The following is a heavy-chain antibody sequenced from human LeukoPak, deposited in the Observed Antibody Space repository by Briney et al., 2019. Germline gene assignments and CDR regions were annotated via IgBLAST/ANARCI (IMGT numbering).Heavy chain of an antibody. D-gene: IGHD4-23*01. CDR2: ISGSDSGT. Sequence: GGSLRLSCVASGFSFSTYWMSWVRQAPGKGLEWVSGISGSDSGTYYADSVKGRFTISRDNSKNTLYLQMNSLRVEDTAVYYCAKDEGDYGGSLDYWGQGTLVTVSS. V-gene: IGHV3-23*01. CDR1: GFSFSTYW. CDR3: AKDEGDYGGSLDY. J-gene: IGHJ4*02.